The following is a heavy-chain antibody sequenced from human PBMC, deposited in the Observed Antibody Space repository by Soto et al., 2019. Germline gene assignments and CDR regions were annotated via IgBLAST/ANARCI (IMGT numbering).Heavy chain of an antibody. J-gene: IGHJ6*02. CDR1: GFSVSSSN. V-gene: IGHV3-53*01. CDR3: ARDLGDMDV. Sequence: EVQVVESGGDLIQPGGSLRLSCAVSGFSVSSSNVHWVRQAPEKGLEWISLIYSGGSTYYTDSMKGRFTISRDISKNTVYLQMNSLRVEDTAVYYCARDLGDMDVWGQGTMVTVSS. CDR2: IYSGGST.